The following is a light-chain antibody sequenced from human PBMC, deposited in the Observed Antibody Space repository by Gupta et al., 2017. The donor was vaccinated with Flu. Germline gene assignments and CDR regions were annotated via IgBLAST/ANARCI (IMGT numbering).Light chain of an antibody. J-gene: IGKJ1*01. CDR1: QPVASYY. Sequence: EIVLTQSPGTLSASPGESATLSCRASQPVASYYLAWYQHKPGQPPRLLISASNRATGIPVRFSGGGSGTDFVLTITRLEPEDFAMYFCQQDGSVPRTFGQGTRVEI. CDR2: AS. V-gene: IGKV3-20*01. CDR3: QQDGSVPRT.